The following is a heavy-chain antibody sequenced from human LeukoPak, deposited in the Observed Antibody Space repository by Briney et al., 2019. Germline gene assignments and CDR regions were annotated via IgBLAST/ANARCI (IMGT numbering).Heavy chain of an antibody. D-gene: IGHD1-26*01. CDR1: GFTFSSYG. Sequence: GGSLRLSCAASGFTFSSYGMHWVRQAPGKGLEWVAFIRYDGSNKYYADSVKGRFTIARDNSKNTLYLQMNSLRAEDTAVYYCAKDPQKWESYFDYWGQGTLVTVSS. V-gene: IGHV3-30*02. CDR2: IRYDGSNK. CDR3: AKDPQKWESYFDY. J-gene: IGHJ4*02.